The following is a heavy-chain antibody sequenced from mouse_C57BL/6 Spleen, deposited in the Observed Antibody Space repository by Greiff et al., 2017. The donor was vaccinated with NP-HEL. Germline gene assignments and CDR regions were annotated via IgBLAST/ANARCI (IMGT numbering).Heavy chain of an antibody. J-gene: IGHJ2*01. CDR2: ISSGSSTI. V-gene: IGHV5-17*01. CDR3: ARPNYYGSSHFDY. D-gene: IGHD1-1*01. CDR1: GFTFSDYG. Sequence: EVKLVESGGGLVKPGGSLKLSCAASGFTFSDYGMHWVRQAPEKGLEWVAYISSGSSTIYYADTVKGRFTISRDNAKNTLFLQMTSLRSEDTAMYYCARPNYYGSSHFDYWGQGTTLTVSS.